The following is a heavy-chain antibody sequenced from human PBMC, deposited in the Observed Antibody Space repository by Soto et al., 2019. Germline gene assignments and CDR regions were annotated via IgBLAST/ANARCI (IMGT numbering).Heavy chain of an antibody. Sequence: PGGSLRLSCAASGFTFSSYGMHGVGQAPGKGLEWVAVIWYDGSNKYYADSVKGRFTISRDNSKNTLYLQMNSLRAEDTAVYYCARDIVVVVADNTYNWFDPWGQGTLVTVSS. CDR1: GFTFSSYG. D-gene: IGHD2-15*01. CDR2: IWYDGSNK. V-gene: IGHV3-33*01. CDR3: ARDIVVVVADNTYNWFDP. J-gene: IGHJ5*02.